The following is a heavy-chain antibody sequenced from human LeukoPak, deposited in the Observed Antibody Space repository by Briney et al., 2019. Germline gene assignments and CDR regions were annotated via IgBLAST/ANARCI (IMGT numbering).Heavy chain of an antibody. CDR2: ISSSSSTI. D-gene: IGHD6-19*01. Sequence: GGSLRLSCAASGFTFSSYSMNWVRQAPGKGLEWVSYISSSSSTIYYADSVKGRFTISRDNAKNSLYLQMNSLRAEDTAVYYCARGRYSSGWRLFDAFDIWGQGTMVTVSS. CDR1: GFTFSSYS. V-gene: IGHV3-48*01. J-gene: IGHJ3*02. CDR3: ARGRYSSGWRLFDAFDI.